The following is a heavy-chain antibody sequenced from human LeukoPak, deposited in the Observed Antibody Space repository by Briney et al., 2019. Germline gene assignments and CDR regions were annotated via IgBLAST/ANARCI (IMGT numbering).Heavy chain of an antibody. CDR1: GYSFTSYW. CDR2: IFPGDSDT. CDR3: ARHSDAATISLAY. D-gene: IGHD2-15*01. J-gene: IGHJ4*02. Sequence: GESLKISCKGSGYSFTSYWIGWVRQMPGKGLEWMGIIFPGDSDTIYNPSFQGQVTISVDKSISTAYLQWSSLKASDTAMYYCARHSDAATISLAYWGQGTLVTVSS. V-gene: IGHV5-51*01.